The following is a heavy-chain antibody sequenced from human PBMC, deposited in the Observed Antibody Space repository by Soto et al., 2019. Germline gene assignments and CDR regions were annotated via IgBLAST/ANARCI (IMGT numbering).Heavy chain of an antibody. J-gene: IGHJ6*02. V-gene: IGHV3-73*01. CDR2: IRSKANSYAT. CDR1: GFTFSGSA. D-gene: IGHD3-3*01. Sequence: LRLSCAASGFTFSGSAMHWVRQASGKGLEWVGRIRSKANSYATAYAASVKGRFTISRDDSKNTAYLQMNSLKTEDTAVYYCTRHHYDFWSGYYPAPYYYYGMAVWGQGTTVTVSS. CDR3: TRHHYDFWSGYYPAPYYYYGMAV.